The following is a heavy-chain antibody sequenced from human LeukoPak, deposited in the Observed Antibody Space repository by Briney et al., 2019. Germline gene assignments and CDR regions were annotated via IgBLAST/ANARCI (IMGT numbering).Heavy chain of an antibody. CDR3: AKGYSSSWPSEFDY. V-gene: IGHV3-43D*03. Sequence: PGGSLRLSCAASGFTFDDDAMHWVRHAPGKGLEWVSLISWDGGSTYYADSVKGRFTISRDNSKNSLYLQMNSLRAEDTALYYCAKGYSSSWPSEFDYWGQGTLVTVSS. D-gene: IGHD6-13*01. CDR2: ISWDGGST. CDR1: GFTFDDDA. J-gene: IGHJ4*02.